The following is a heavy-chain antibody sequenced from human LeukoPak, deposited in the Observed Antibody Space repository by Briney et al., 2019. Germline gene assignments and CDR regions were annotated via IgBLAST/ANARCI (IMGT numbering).Heavy chain of an antibody. CDR2: ISYDGSNK. CDR1: GFTFSSYA. Sequence: AGGSLRLSCAASGFTFSSYAMHWVRQAPGKGLEWVAVISYDGSNKYYADSVKGRFTISRDNAKNSLYLQMNGLRAEDTAVYYCARVAITIFGASDYFDYWGQGTLVTVSS. V-gene: IGHV3-30-3*01. D-gene: IGHD3-3*01. CDR3: ARVAITIFGASDYFDY. J-gene: IGHJ4*02.